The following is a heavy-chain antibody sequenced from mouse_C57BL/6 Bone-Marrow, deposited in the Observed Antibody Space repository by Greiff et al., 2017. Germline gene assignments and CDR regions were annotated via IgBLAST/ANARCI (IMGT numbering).Heavy chain of an antibody. V-gene: IGHV1-81*01. CDR3: ARRFIPRAMDY. CDR1: GYTFTSYG. D-gene: IGHD1-1*01. Sequence: LQESGAELARPGASVKLSCKASGYTFTSYGISWVKQRTGQGLEWIGEIYPRSGNTYYNEKFKGKATLTAAKSSSTAYMELRSLTSEDSAVYFCARRFIPRAMDYWGQGTSVTVSS. CDR2: IYPRSGNT. J-gene: IGHJ4*01.